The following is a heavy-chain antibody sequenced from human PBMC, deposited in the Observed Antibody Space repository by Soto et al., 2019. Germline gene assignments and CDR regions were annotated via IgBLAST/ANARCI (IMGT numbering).Heavy chain of an antibody. Sequence: VGSLRLSCAASGFTFSSYAMSWVRQAPGKGLEWVSAISGSGGSTYYADSVKGRFTISRDNSKNTLYLQMNSLRAEDTAVYYCANGGAAGIVVVPAAMGYYYYYGMDVWGQGTTVTVSS. J-gene: IGHJ6*02. CDR3: ANGGAAGIVVVPAAMGYYYYYGMDV. D-gene: IGHD2-2*01. CDR2: ISGSGGST. V-gene: IGHV3-23*01. CDR1: GFTFSSYA.